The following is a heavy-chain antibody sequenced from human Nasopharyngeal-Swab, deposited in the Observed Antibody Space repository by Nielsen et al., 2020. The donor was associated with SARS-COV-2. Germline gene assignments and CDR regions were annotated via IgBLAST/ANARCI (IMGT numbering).Heavy chain of an antibody. CDR1: GGSISSGGYS. Sequence: SETLSLTCAVSGGSISSGGYSWRWIRQPPGKGLEWIGYIYHSGSTYYNPSLKSRVTISVDRSKNQFSLKLSSVTAADTAVYYCARGGVVPWFDYWGQGTLVTVSS. V-gene: IGHV4-30-2*01. D-gene: IGHD3-3*01. CDR2: IYHSGST. J-gene: IGHJ4*02. CDR3: ARGGVVPWFDY.